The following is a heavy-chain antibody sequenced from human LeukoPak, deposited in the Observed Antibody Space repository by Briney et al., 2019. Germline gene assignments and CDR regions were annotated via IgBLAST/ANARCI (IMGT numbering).Heavy chain of an antibody. Sequence: GGSLRLSCAASGFTVSSNYMSWVRQAPGKGLEWVSVFYSGGSTFYADFVRGRFTIARDNSKNTMYLQMNNLRAEDTAVYYCARAPNSSDYSAGYWYFDLWGRGTLVTVSS. CDR2: FYSGGST. V-gene: IGHV3-53*01. D-gene: IGHD3-22*01. CDR1: GFTVSSNY. CDR3: ARAPNSSDYSAGYWYFDL. J-gene: IGHJ2*01.